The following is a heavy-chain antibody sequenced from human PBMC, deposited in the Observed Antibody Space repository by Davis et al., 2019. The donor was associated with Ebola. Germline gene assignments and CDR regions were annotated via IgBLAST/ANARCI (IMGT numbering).Heavy chain of an antibody. V-gene: IGHV3-21*01. Sequence: GGSLRLSCAGSEFTFRNYAMSWVRQAPGKGLEWVSPISSSSSYIYYADSVKGRFTISRDNAKNSLYLQMNSLRAEDTAVYYCARDGATYYDFWSGYIRYYYGMDVWGQGTTVTVSS. D-gene: IGHD3-3*01. CDR1: EFTFRNYA. J-gene: IGHJ6*02. CDR3: ARDGATYYDFWSGYIRYYYGMDV. CDR2: ISSSSSYI.